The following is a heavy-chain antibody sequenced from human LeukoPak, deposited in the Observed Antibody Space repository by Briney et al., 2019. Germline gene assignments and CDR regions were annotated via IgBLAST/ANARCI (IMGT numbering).Heavy chain of an antibody. Sequence: SETLSLTCVVSRGSFSGYYWNWIRQSPDKGLEWIGEINHSGSTNYNPSLKSRVTMSVDTSKNQFSLNLSSVTAADTAVYYCARRDDYWGQGTLVTVSS. CDR1: RGSFSGYY. CDR3: ARRDDY. V-gene: IGHV4-34*01. CDR2: INHSGST. J-gene: IGHJ4*02.